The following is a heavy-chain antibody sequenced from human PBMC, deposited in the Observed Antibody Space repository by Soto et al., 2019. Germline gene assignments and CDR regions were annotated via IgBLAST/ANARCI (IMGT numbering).Heavy chain of an antibody. CDR1: GGSISSGDYY. CDR3: GGYDYNWFDP. V-gene: IGHV4-30-4*01. Sequence: SETLSLTSTVSGGSISSGDYYWSWIRQPPGKGLEWIGYIYYSGSTYYNPSLKSRVTISVDTSKNQFSLKLSSVTAADTAVYYCGGYDYNWFDPWGQGTLVTVYS. CDR2: IYYSGST. J-gene: IGHJ5*02. D-gene: IGHD5-12*01.